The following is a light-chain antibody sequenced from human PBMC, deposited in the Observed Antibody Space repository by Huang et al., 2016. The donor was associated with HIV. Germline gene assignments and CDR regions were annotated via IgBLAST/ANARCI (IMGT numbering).Light chain of an antibody. J-gene: IGKJ2*02. V-gene: IGKV1-39*01. CDR1: QSIRTY. CDR3: QQSYTTPRT. CDR2: ATS. Sequence: EIQMTQSSSSLSASVGDRVTITCRASQSIRTYLNWYQQKPGKAPKALIYATSSLQSGVPSRFSGSGSVTEFTLTISSLQPEDFATYYCQQSYTTPRTFGQGTKLEIK.